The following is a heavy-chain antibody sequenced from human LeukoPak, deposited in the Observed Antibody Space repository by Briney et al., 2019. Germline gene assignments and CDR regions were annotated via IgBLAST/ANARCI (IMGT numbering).Heavy chain of an antibody. CDR3: ARVGVTIAALV. V-gene: IGHV4-59*12. Sequence: SETLSLTCTVSGGSISSYYWSWIRQPPGKGLEWIGYIYYSGSTNYNPSLKSRVTISVDTSKNQFSLKLSSVTAADTAVYYCARVGVTIAALVWGQGTMVTVSS. J-gene: IGHJ3*01. D-gene: IGHD6-13*01. CDR2: IYYSGST. CDR1: GGSISSYY.